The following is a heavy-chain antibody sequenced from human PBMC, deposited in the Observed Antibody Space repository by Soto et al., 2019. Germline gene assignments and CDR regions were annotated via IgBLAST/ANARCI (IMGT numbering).Heavy chain of an antibody. CDR3: ARGRGPRIFGVVMPYYYGMDV. D-gene: IGHD3-3*01. CDR1: GGSFSGYY. Sequence: PSETLSLTCAVYGGSFSGYYWSWIRQPPGKGLEWIGEINHSGSTNYNPSLKSRVTISVDTSKNQFSLKLSSVIAADTAVYYCARGRGPRIFGVVMPYYYGMDVWGQGTTVTVSS. V-gene: IGHV4-34*01. J-gene: IGHJ6*02. CDR2: INHSGST.